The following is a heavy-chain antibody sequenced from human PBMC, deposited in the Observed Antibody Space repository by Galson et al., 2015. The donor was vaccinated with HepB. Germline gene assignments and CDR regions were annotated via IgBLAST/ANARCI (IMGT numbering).Heavy chain of an antibody. CDR1: GFSLSTSGVG. CDR3: AHSIVSGFTFGGAPFHYGMDV. V-gene: IGHV2-5*01. CDR2: IYWNDDK. Sequence: PALVKPTQTLTLTCTFSGFSLSTSGVGVGWIRQPPGKALEWLALIYWNDDKRYSPSLKSRLTITKDTSKNQVVLTMTNMDPVDTATYYCAHSIVSGFTFGGAPFHYGMDVWGQGTTVTVSS. D-gene: IGHD3-16*01. J-gene: IGHJ6*02.